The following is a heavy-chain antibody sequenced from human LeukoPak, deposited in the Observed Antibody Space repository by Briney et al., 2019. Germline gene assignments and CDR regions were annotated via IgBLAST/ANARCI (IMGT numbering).Heavy chain of an antibody. J-gene: IGHJ4*02. CDR1: GGSISNYY. Sequence: SETLSLTCTVSGGSISNYYWSWIRQPPGKGLEWIGYIYYSGSTNFNPSLKSRVTISVDTSKNQFSLKLSSVTAADTAVYYCARSRRNWNYQGPFDYWGQGTLVTVSS. D-gene: IGHD1-7*01. CDR3: ARSRRNWNYQGPFDY. V-gene: IGHV4-59*01. CDR2: IYYSGST.